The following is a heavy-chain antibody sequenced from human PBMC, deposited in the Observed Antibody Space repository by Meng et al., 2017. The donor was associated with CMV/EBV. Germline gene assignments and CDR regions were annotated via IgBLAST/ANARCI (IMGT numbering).Heavy chain of an antibody. CDR2: ISYDGRNK. Sequence: GGSLKISCAVSGFTFRNYAMHWVRQAPGKGLEWVAVISYDGRNKYYADSVRGRFTIYRDNSKNTLYLQMNSLRAEDTAVYYCAKDSNCGGDCYSDYYYGMDVWGQGTTVTVSS. CDR3: AKDSNCGGDCYSDYYYGMDV. CDR1: GFTFRNYA. V-gene: IGHV3-30*04. D-gene: IGHD2-21*01. J-gene: IGHJ6*02.